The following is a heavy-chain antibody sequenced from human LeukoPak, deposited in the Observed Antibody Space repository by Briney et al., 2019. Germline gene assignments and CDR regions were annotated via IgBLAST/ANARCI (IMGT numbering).Heavy chain of an antibody. V-gene: IGHV4-4*08. CDR1: GGSISSYY. CDR2: IYTSGST. Sequence: PSETLSLTCTVSGGSISSYYWSWIRQPPGKGLEWIGYIYTSGSTNYNPSLKSRVTISVDTSKNQFSLKLSSVTAADTAVYYCARRAEYYMDVWGKGTTVTVSS. J-gene: IGHJ6*03. CDR3: ARRAEYYMDV. D-gene: IGHD1-14*01.